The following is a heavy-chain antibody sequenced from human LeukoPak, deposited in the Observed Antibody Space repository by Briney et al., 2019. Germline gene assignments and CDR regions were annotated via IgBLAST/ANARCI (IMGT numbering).Heavy chain of an antibody. Sequence: GGSLGLSCVASGFTFSDHYMDWVRQAPGKGLEWVGRIRDKRNSYTTEYAASVKGRYTVSRDDSKNSLYLQMNSLNTEDTAVYYCARGASSSRPLYYHGLDVWGRGTTVTVSS. CDR2: IRDKRNSYTT. CDR1: GFTFSDHY. CDR3: ARGASSSRPLYYHGLDV. J-gene: IGHJ6*02. D-gene: IGHD2-2*01. V-gene: IGHV3-72*01.